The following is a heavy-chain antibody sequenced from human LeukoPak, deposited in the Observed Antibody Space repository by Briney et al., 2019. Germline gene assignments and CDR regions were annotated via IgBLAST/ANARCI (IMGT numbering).Heavy chain of an antibody. CDR2: IYDSGST. CDR3: ARGGSSGWYWFDP. V-gene: IGHV4-39*07. J-gene: IGHJ5*02. D-gene: IGHD6-19*01. Sequence: PSETLSLTCTVSGGSIRSSYYYWGWIRQPPGKGLEWIGSIYDSGSTYYNPSLKSRVTISVDTSKNQFSLKLSSVTAADTAVYYCARGGSSGWYWFDPWGQGTLVTVSS. CDR1: GGSIRSSYYY.